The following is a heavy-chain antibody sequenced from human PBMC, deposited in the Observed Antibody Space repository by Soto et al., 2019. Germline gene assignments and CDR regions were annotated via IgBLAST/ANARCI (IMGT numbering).Heavy chain of an antibody. D-gene: IGHD6-19*01. CDR2: INAGNGNT. CDR1: GYTFTSYA. V-gene: IGHV1-3*01. Sequence: ASVKVSCKASGYTFTSYAMHWVRQAPGQRLEWMGWINAGNGNTKYSQKFQGRVTITRDTSASTAYMELSSLRSEDTAVYYCAALESGIAVAGTALYYYYGMDVWDQGTTVTVSS. J-gene: IGHJ6*02. CDR3: AALESGIAVAGTALYYYYGMDV.